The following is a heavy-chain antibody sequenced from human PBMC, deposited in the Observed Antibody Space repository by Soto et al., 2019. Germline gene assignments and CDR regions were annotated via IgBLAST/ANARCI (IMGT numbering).Heavy chain of an antibody. CDR1: GGTFSSYA. J-gene: IGHJ6*02. Sequence: GASVKVSCKASGGTFSSYAISWVRQAPGQGLEWMGGIIPIFGTANYAQKFQGRVTITADESTSTAYMELSSLRSEDTAVYYCARWRYDSSGYCYGTPGDDMDVWGQGTTVTVS. D-gene: IGHD3-22*01. CDR2: IIPIFGTA. CDR3: ARWRYDSSGYCYGTPGDDMDV. V-gene: IGHV1-69*13.